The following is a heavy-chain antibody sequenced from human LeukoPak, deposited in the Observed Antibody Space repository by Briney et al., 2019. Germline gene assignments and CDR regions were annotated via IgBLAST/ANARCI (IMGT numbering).Heavy chain of an antibody. CDR1: GYTFTSYY. J-gene: IGHJ3*02. Sequence: GASVKVSCKASGYTFTSYYMHWVRQAPGQGLEWMGIINPSGGSTSYAQKFQGRVTMTRDTSTSTVYMELSSLRSEDTAVYYCALIGIFGVAHDAFDIWGQGTMVTVSS. CDR3: ALIGIFGVAHDAFDI. D-gene: IGHD3-3*01. V-gene: IGHV1-46*03. CDR2: INPSGGST.